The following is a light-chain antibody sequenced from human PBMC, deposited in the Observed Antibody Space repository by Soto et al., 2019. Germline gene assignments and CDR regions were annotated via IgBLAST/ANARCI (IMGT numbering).Light chain of an antibody. CDR2: KAS. J-gene: IGKJ1*01. CDR3: QQYNGFWT. V-gene: IGKV1-5*03. Sequence: DIEVTQFPSTLSASVGDRVTITCRASQSISSWLAWYQQKPRKAPKLLIYKASSLESGVPSRFSGSGSGTEFTLTISSLQPDDFATYYCQQYNGFWTFGQGTKVDIK. CDR1: QSISSW.